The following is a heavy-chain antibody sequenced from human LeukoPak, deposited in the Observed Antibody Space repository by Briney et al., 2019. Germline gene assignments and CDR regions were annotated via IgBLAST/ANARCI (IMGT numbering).Heavy chain of an antibody. D-gene: IGHD3-10*01. CDR2: IIPIFGTA. Sequence: ASVKVSCKASGGTFSSYAISWVRQAPGQGLEWMGGIIPIFGTANYAQKFQGRVTITADESTSTAYMELSSLRSEDTAVYYCAYYRGEESPFDYWGQGTLVTVSS. J-gene: IGHJ4*02. CDR3: AYYRGEESPFDY. V-gene: IGHV1-69*13. CDR1: GGTFSSYA.